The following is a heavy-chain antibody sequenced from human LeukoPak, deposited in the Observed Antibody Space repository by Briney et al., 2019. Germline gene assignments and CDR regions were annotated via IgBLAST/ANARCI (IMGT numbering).Heavy chain of an antibody. D-gene: IGHD5-18*01. J-gene: IGHJ4*02. CDR3: AKDRGWLEYYFDY. V-gene: IGHV3-23*01. CDR1: GFTFSSYA. CDR2: ISGSGGNT. Sequence: GGSLRLSCAASGFTFSSYAMSWVRQAPGKGLEWVSAISGSGGNTYYADSVKGRFTISRDNSKNTLYPQMNSLRAEDTAVYYCAKDRGWLEYYFDYWGQGTLVTVSS.